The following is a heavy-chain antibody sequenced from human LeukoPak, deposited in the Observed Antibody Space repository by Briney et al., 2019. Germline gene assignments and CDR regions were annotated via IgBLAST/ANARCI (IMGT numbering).Heavy chain of an antibody. CDR3: ARRDYYGSSGYYYVY. CDR2: IYLDDSDT. Sequence: GESLKISCQGSGFSSTNYWIGWVRQMPGKGLEWMGIIYLDDSDTRYSPSFQGQVTISADKSISTAYLQWSGLKASDTAIYYCARRDYYGSSGYYYVYWGQGTLVTVSS. V-gene: IGHV5-51*01. J-gene: IGHJ4*02. D-gene: IGHD3-22*01. CDR1: GFSSTNYW.